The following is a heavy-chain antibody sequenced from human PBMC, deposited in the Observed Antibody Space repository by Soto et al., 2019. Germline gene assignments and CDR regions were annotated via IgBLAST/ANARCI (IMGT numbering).Heavy chain of an antibody. J-gene: IGHJ4*02. V-gene: IGHV3-23*01. Sequence: PGGSLRLSCAASGFTFSSYAMSWVRQAPGKGLEWVSAISGSGGSTYCADSGKGRFTISRDNSKNTLYLQMNSLRAEDTAVYYCAKDGAYSSSGSPVVWGQGPLVTVSS. CDR3: AKDGAYSSSGSPVV. CDR1: GFTFSSYA. CDR2: ISGSGGST. D-gene: IGHD6-6*01.